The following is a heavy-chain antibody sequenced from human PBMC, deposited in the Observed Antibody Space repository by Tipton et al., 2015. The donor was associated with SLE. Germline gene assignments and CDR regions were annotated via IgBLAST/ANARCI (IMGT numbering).Heavy chain of an antibody. D-gene: IGHD3-9*01. Sequence: QVQLVQSGAEVKKPGSSVKVSCKASGGTFSSYATSWVRQAPGQGLEWMGGIIPIFGTTNYAQKFQGRVTITADESTSTAYMELNNLRSEDTAVYYCARDTGNGRSGYYGTDVWGQGTTVTVSS. CDR2: IIPIFGTT. V-gene: IGHV1-69*01. J-gene: IGHJ6*02. CDR1: GGTFSSYA. CDR3: ARDTGNGRSGYYGTDV.